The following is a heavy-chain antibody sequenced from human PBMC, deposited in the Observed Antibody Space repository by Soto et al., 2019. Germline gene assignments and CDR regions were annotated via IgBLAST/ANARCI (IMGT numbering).Heavy chain of an antibody. J-gene: IGHJ6*02. CDR2: IYYSGST. CDR1: GGSISSSSYY. V-gene: IGHV4-39*01. Sequence: PSETLSLTCTVSGGSISSSSYYWGWIRQPPGKGLEWIGSIYYSGSTYYDPSLKSRVTISVDTSKNQFSLKLSSVTAADTAVYYCARRLMVRGVIRDYYYGMDVWGQGTTVTVSS. D-gene: IGHD3-10*01. CDR3: ARRLMVRGVIRDYYYGMDV.